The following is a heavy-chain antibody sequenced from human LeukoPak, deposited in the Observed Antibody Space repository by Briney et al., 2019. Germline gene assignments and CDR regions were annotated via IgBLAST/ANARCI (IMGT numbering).Heavy chain of an antibody. CDR1: GFTVSNNY. Sequence: PGGSLRLSCAPSGFTVSNNYMSWVRRAPGKGLEWVSVIYSDGSTYYADSVKGRFTISRDNSKNTLYLQMNSLRGDDTAIYYCTRDPTSEGRREYWGQGTLVTVSS. V-gene: IGHV3-53*01. CDR3: TRDPTSEGRREY. J-gene: IGHJ4*02. D-gene: IGHD2-2*01. CDR2: IYSDGST.